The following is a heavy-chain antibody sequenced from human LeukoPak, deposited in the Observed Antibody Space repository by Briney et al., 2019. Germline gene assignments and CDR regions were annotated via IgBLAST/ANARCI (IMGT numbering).Heavy chain of an antibody. CDR1: GFTFSTYS. Sequence: PGGSLRPSCAASGFTFSTYSMNWVRQAPGRGLEWVSSINSGGYIYYADSVKGRFTISRDNAQNSLYLQMNSLRAEDTAVYYCAREGGYCFGAGCRYFDYWGQGTLVTVSS. J-gene: IGHJ4*02. CDR2: INSGGYI. V-gene: IGHV3-21*01. CDR3: AREGGYCFGAGCRYFDY. D-gene: IGHD2-15*01.